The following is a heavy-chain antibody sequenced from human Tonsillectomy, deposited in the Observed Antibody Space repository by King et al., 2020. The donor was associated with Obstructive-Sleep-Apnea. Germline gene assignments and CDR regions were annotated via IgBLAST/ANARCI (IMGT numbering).Heavy chain of an antibody. J-gene: IGHJ4*02. CDR1: GFTFSGYY. CDR3: ATCYPATYYSGSGNYPFDY. CDR2: ISTGGNNI. V-gene: IGHV3-11*01. D-gene: IGHD3-10*01. Sequence: VQLVESGGGLVKPGGSLRLSCVASGFTFSGYYMSWIRQAPGKGLEWVSYISTGGNNIYNADSVKGRFTISRDNAKNSLYLQMNSLRAEDTAVYYCATCYPATYYSGSGNYPFDYWGQGTLVTVSS.